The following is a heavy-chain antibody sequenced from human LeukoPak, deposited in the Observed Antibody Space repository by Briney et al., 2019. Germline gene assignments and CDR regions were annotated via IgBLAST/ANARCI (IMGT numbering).Heavy chain of an antibody. CDR2: IYYSGST. CDR1: GGSISSSSYY. D-gene: IGHD3-9*01. J-gene: IGHJ5*02. CDR3: ARGEYYDILTGYYKKNWFDP. Sequence: SETLSLTCTVSGGSISSSSYYWGWIRQPPGKGLEWIGSIYYSGSTYYNPSLKSRVTTSVDTSKNQFSLKLSSVTAADTAVYYCARGEYYDILTGYYKKNWFDPWGQGTLVTVSS. V-gene: IGHV4-39*01.